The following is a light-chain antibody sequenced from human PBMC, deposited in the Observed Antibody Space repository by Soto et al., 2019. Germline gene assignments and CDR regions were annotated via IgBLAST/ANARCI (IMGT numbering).Light chain of an antibody. V-gene: IGKV4-1*01. J-gene: IGKJ3*01. CDR3: QQYYSNPFT. Sequence: DIVLTQSPDSLAVSLGERATIHCKSSQTIFYTSSNKNYLAWYQQRPGQPPKLLIYWASDRESGVPNRFSGSGSGKDFTLTISGLQAEDVAVYYCQQYYSNPFTLGPGTKVDIK. CDR1: QTIFYTSSNKNY. CDR2: WAS.